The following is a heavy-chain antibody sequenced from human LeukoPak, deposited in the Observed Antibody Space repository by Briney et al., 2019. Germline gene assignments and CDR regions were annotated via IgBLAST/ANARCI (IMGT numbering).Heavy chain of an antibody. CDR1: GFTFSSYN. J-gene: IGHJ4*02. CDR2: ISGSGGST. CDR3: ARAFVGYCSGGSCYPAV. V-gene: IGHV3-23*01. D-gene: IGHD2-15*01. Sequence: GGSLRLSCGASGFTFSSYNMSWVRQAPGKGLEWVSDISGSGGSTYYADSVKGRFTISRDNSKNTLYLQMNSLRAEDTAVYYCARAFVGYCSGGSCYPAVWGQGTLVTVSS.